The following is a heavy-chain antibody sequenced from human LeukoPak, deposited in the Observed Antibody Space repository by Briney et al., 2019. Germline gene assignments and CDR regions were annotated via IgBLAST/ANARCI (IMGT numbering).Heavy chain of an antibody. CDR2: IIPIFGTA. D-gene: IGHD3-22*01. J-gene: IGHJ3*01. V-gene: IGHV1-69*06. CDR1: GGTFSSYA. Sequence: SVKVSCKASGGTFSSYAISWVRQAPGQGLEWMGGIIPIFGTANYAQKFQGRVTITADKSTSTAYMELSSLRSEDTAVYYCARAGRYSYDSSGYYYDAFDFWGQGTMVTVSS. CDR3: ARAGRYSYDSSGYYYDAFDF.